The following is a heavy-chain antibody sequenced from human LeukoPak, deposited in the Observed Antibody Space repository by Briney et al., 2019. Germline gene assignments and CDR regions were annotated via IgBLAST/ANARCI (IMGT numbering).Heavy chain of an antibody. CDR1: GYTFTGYY. D-gene: IGHD3-22*01. V-gene: IGHV1-2*02. J-gene: IGHJ4*02. CDR3: ARGGYYDSSGYYRN. Sequence: ASEKVSCKASGYTFTGYYMHWVRQAPGQGLEWMGWINPNSGGTNYAQKFQGRVTMTRDTSISTAYMELSRLRSDDTAVYYCARGGYYDSSGYYRNWGQGTLVTVSS. CDR2: INPNSGGT.